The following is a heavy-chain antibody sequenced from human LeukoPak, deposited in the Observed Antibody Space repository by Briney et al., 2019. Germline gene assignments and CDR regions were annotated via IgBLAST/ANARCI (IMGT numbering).Heavy chain of an antibody. CDR3: ARDRGELRS. D-gene: IGHD1-26*01. V-gene: IGHV3-7*01. J-gene: IGHJ5*02. CDR1: EFTFSSYW. Sequence: PGGSLRLSCAASEFTFSSYWMSWVRQAPGKGLEWVANIKQDGSEKYYVDSVKGRFTISRDNAKNPLYLQMNSLRAEDTAVYYCARDRGELRSWGQGTLVTVSS. CDR2: IKQDGSEK.